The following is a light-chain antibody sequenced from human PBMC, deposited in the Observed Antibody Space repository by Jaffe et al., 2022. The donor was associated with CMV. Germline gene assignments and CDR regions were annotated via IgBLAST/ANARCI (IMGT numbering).Light chain of an antibody. V-gene: IGLV1-44*01. CDR3: ATWDDSLTGRV. CDR1: SSNIGSNT. J-gene: IGLJ3*02. Sequence: QSVLTQPPSASGTPGQRVTFSCSGSSSNIGSNTVNWYQQLPGTAPKLLIYSNNQRPSGVPDRFSGSKSGTSASLAISGLQSEDEADYYCATWDDSLTGRVFGGGTKVTVL. CDR2: SNN.